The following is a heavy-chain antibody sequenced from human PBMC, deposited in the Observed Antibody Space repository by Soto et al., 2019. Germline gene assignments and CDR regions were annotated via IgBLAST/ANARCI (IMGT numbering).Heavy chain of an antibody. CDR2: IYYSGST. D-gene: IGHD6-6*01. Sequence: SSETLSLTCTVSDGSISSGGYYWSWIRQHPGKGLEWIGYIYYSGSTYYNPSLKSRVTISVDTSKNQFSLKLSSVTAADTAVYYCARDHRQLENYYYYYGMDVWGQGTTVTVSS. CDR3: ARDHRQLENYYYYYGMDV. V-gene: IGHV4-31*03. CDR1: DGSISSGGYY. J-gene: IGHJ6*02.